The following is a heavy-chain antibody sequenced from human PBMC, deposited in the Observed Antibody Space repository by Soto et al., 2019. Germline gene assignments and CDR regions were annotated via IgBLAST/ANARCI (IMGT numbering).Heavy chain of an antibody. D-gene: IGHD1-26*01. CDR1: GGTFSNYT. CDR2: IIPILNVA. J-gene: IGHJ6*03. V-gene: IGHV1-69*02. Sequence: QVQLVQSGAEVKKPGSSVKVSCKASGGTFSNYTINWVRQAPGQGLEWMGRIIPILNVANYAQKFQGRVTITADKSTNTAYRERRSLKSEDTAVYYWGRFVEVLDSYYSYYRDVGGKGPTATVPS. CDR3: GRFVEVLDSYYSYYRDV.